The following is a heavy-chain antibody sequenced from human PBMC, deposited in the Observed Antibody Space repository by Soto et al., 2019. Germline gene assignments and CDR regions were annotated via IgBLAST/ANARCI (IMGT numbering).Heavy chain of an antibody. CDR3: ARDRGYGTPFDY. V-gene: IGHV3-74*03. CDR1: GFTFSSYW. CDR2: INNDGSST. J-gene: IGHJ4*02. D-gene: IGHD5-12*01. Sequence: GGSLRLSCAASGFTFSSYWIHWVRQAPGKGPVWVSRINNDGSSTMYADSVKGRFTISRDNAKNTLYLQMNSLRAEDTAVHYCARDRGYGTPFDYWGQGT.